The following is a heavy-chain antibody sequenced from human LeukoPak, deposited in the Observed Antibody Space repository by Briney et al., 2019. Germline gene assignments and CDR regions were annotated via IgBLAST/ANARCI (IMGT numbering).Heavy chain of an antibody. D-gene: IGHD3-22*01. CDR2: INPSGGTT. V-gene: IGHV1-46*01. CDR1: GYTFTSYH. CDR3: ARVDDRGHYYDSSGPRKLFDY. Sequence: ASVKVSCKASGYTFTSYHMHWVRQAPGQGLEWMGIINPSGGTTNYAQKFRGRVTMTRDMSTSTVYMELSSLRSEDTAVYYCARVDDRGHYYDSSGPRKLFDYWGQGTLVTVSS. J-gene: IGHJ4*02.